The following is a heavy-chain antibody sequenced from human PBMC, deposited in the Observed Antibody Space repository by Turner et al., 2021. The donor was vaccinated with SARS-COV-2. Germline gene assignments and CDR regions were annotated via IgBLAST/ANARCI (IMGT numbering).Heavy chain of an antibody. CDR1: GGSFNGYS. Sequence: QVQLQQWGAGLLKPSETLSLTCAVYGGSFNGYSWSWIRQPPGKGLEWIGDINHSGSTNYNPSLKSRVTISVDTSKNQFSLKLSSVTAADTAVYYCASPRCSSTSCLTQGYYGMDVWGQGTTVTVSS. V-gene: IGHV4-34*01. CDR2: INHSGST. CDR3: ASPRCSSTSCLTQGYYGMDV. J-gene: IGHJ6*02. D-gene: IGHD2-2*01.